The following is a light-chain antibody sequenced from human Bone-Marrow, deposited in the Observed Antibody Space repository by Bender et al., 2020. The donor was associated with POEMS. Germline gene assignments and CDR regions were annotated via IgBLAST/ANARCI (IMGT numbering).Light chain of an antibody. J-gene: IGLJ2*01. CDR2: EAT. V-gene: IGLV2-14*02. CDR1: NTDVGSSYL. Sequence: QSALTQPASVSGSPGQSITISCTGTNTDVGSSYLVSWYQQHPDKAPKLLIYEATERPSGVSNRFSGYKSGNTASLTISGLQAEDEADYYCASYTNERMVAFGGGTRLTVL. CDR3: ASYTNERMVA.